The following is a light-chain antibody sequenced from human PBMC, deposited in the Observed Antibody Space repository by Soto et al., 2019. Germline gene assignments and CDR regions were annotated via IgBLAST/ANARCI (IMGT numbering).Light chain of an antibody. Sequence: EIVLTQSPGTLSLSPGERATLSCRASQSVSSNNLDWYQQRPGQAPRVVIYGASTRATGIPERFSGSGSGTDFTLTISRLEPEDFAVYYCQQYGRSPFTFGPGTKVDIE. CDR1: QSVSSNN. CDR2: GAS. J-gene: IGKJ3*01. V-gene: IGKV3-20*01. CDR3: QQYGRSPFT.